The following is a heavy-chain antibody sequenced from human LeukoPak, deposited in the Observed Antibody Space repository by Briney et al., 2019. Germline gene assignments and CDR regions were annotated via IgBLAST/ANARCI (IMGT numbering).Heavy chain of an antibody. CDR3: ARDPSGYYDLLTSGWFDY. V-gene: IGHV4-4*07. J-gene: IGHJ4*02. Sequence: PSETLSLTCTVPGGSISSYYWGWIRQPAGEGLEWIGRIYISGSTNYNPFLKSRVTTSVATPKNQFSLKLSAVTAADPAVYSCARDPSGYYDLLTSGWFDYWGQGTLVTVSP. CDR2: IYISGST. CDR1: GGSISSYY. D-gene: IGHD3-9*01.